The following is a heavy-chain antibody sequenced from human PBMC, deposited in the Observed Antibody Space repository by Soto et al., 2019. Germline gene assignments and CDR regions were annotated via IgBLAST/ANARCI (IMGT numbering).Heavy chain of an antibody. V-gene: IGHV3-30*18. D-gene: IGHD4-17*01. J-gene: IGHJ6*02. CDR2: ISYDGTNK. CDR3: AKDLQSYGDYDYYCYGMDV. Sequence: QVQLVESGGGEVQPGRSLTISCAASGFTFSTYGMHWVRQTPGKGLEWVAVISYDGTNKFYSDSVKGRFTISRDNFKNTLTLQLNSLRADDTAVYSCAKDLQSYGDYDYYCYGMDVWGLGTRVNFSS. CDR1: GFTFSTYG.